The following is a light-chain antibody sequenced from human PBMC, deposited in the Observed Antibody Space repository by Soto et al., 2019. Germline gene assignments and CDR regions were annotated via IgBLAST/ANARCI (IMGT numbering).Light chain of an antibody. Sequence: QSVLTQPPSASGTPGQRVTISCSGSTSNIGGNTVNWYQQLPGTAPKLLIYYDNLRPSGVPDRISGSKSGTSASLAISGLQSDDEADYYCAAWDDSLNGRVFGTGTKLTVL. CDR1: TSNIGGNT. J-gene: IGLJ1*01. V-gene: IGLV1-44*01. CDR2: YDN. CDR3: AAWDDSLNGRV.